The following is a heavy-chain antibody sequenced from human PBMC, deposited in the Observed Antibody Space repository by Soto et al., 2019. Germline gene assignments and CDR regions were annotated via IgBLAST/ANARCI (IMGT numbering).Heavy chain of an antibody. CDR1: GYPFTNFY. CDR2: INPRDGTA. Sequence: QVQLVQSGAEVKKTGASVKVSCRPFGYPFTNFYIYWVRQAPGQGLEWMGRINPRDGTATYAQKFQGRVTMTRDTSASTVYMELRSLRSEDTAVYFCARDAYHIGWYLADWGQGTLVT. D-gene: IGHD6-19*01. V-gene: IGHV1-46*01. CDR3: ARDAYHIGWYLAD. J-gene: IGHJ4*02.